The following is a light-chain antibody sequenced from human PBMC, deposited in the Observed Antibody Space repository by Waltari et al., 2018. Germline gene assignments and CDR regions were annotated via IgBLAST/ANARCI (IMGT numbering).Light chain of an antibody. V-gene: IGKV2-30*01. CDR3: VQGTHWPPT. J-gene: IGKJ1*01. CDR1: QSLVDSDGNTY. Sequence: DVVMTQSPLSLPVTLGQPASISCRSSQSLVDSDGNTYLNWFQQRPGQSPRRLFCRVSHRDYGVPDRFSGSGSGTEFTLKISRVEAEDVGIYYCVQGTHWPPTFGQGTKVEI. CDR2: RVS.